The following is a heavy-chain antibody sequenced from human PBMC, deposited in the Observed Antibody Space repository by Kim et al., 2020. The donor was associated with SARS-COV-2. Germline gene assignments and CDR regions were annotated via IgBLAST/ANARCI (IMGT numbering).Heavy chain of an antibody. J-gene: IGHJ3*02. Sequence: ASVKVSCKASGYTFTSYDINWVRQATGQGLEWMGWMNPNSGNTGYAQKFQGRVTMTRNTSISTAYMELSSLRSEDTAVYYCASWGYSSGSGDDAFDIWGQGTMFTVSS. CDR3: ASWGYSSGSGDDAFDI. CDR2: MNPNSGNT. V-gene: IGHV1-8*01. CDR1: GYTFTSYD. D-gene: IGHD2-15*01.